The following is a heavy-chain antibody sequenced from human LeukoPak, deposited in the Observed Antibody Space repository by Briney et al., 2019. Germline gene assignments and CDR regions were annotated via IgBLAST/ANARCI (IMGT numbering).Heavy chain of an antibody. CDR1: GYTFTGYY. CDR2: INPNSGGT. Sequence: ASVKVSCKASGYTFTGYYMHWVRQAPGQGLEWMGWINPNSGGTNYAQKFQGRVTMTRDTSISTAYMELSRLRSDDTAVYYCARVGCSSTSCYWARYYYYYMDVWGKGTTVTVSS. J-gene: IGHJ6*03. CDR3: ARVGCSSTSCYWARYYYYYMDV. V-gene: IGHV1-2*02. D-gene: IGHD2-2*01.